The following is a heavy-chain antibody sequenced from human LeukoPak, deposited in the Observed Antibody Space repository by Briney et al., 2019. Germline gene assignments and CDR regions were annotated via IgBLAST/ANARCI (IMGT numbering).Heavy chain of an antibody. CDR3: ARLRRDGYSYFDY. V-gene: IGHV4-34*01. CDR1: GGSFSGYY. CDR2: INHSGST. J-gene: IGHJ4*02. D-gene: IGHD5-24*01. Sequence: SETLSLTCAVYGGSFSGYYWSWIRQPPGKGLEWIGEINHSGSTNYNPSLKSRVTISVDTSKNQFSLRLTSVTAADTAVYYCARLRRDGYSYFDYWGQGSLVTVSS.